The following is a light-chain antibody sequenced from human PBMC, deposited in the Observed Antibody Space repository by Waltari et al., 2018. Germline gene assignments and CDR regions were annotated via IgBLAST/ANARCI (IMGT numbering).Light chain of an antibody. J-gene: IGLJ3*02. V-gene: IGLV2-8*01. CDR3: SSYAGSNNLV. Sequence: QSALTQPPSASGSPGQSVTISCTGTSSDVGGYNYVSWYRPHPGKAPKLMIYEVSKRPSGVPDRFSGSKSGNTASLTVSGLQAEDEAAYYCSSYAGSNNLVFGGGTKLTVL. CDR2: EVS. CDR1: SSDVGGYNY.